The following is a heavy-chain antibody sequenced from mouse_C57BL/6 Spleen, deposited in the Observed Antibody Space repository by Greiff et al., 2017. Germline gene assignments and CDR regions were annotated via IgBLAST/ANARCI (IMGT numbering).Heavy chain of an antibody. CDR3: ATAQAYAMDY. D-gene: IGHD3-2*02. CDR1: GYSITSGYD. J-gene: IGHJ4*01. V-gene: IGHV3-1*01. CDR2: ISYSGST. Sequence: EVKLMESGPGMVKPAQSLSLTCTASGYSITSGYDWYWIRHFPGNKWEWMSYISYSGSTNYNPTLKSRISITHDTSKNHFFLKLNSVTTEDTATYYCATAQAYAMDYWGQGTSVTVSS.